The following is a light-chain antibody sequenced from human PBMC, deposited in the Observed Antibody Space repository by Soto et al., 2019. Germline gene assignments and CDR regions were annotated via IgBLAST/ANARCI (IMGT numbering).Light chain of an antibody. CDR2: GAS. CDR1: QSVSSD. Sequence: EIVMTQSPATLSVSPGERATLSCRASQSVSSDLAWYQQKPGQAPRLLMYGASTRATGIPARFSGSGSGTEFTLSVSSLQSEDFAVYYCQQYKNWPGTFGQGTKVEIK. J-gene: IGKJ1*01. CDR3: QQYKNWPGT. V-gene: IGKV3-15*01.